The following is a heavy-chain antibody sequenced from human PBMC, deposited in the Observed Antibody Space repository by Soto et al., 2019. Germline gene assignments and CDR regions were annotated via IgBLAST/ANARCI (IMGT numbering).Heavy chain of an antibody. CDR1: GYTFTSYG. D-gene: IGHD2-15*01. V-gene: IGHV1-18*04. CDR3: ARDFFRSGTSYYYYGVDV. CDR2: ISAYNGNT. J-gene: IGHJ6*02. Sequence: ASVKVSCKASGYTFTSYGISWVRQAPGQGLEWMGWISAYNGNTNYAQKLQGRVTMTTDTSTSTAYMELRSLRSDDTAVYYCARDFFRSGTSYYYYGVDVWGQGTTVTVSS.